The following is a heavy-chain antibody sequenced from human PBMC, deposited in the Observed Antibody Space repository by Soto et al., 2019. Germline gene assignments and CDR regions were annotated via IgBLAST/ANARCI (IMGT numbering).Heavy chain of an antibody. D-gene: IGHD6-13*01. J-gene: IGHJ3*02. CDR1: GDSVSSNSAA. CDR3: ARDLAAAGTSNDAFDI. Sequence: SQTLSLTCAISGDSVSSNSAAWNWIRQSPSRGLEWLGRTYYRSKWYNDYAVSVKSRITINPDTSKNQFSLQLNSVTPEDTAVYYCARDLAAAGTSNDAFDIWGQGTMVTVSS. CDR2: TYYRSKWYN. V-gene: IGHV6-1*01.